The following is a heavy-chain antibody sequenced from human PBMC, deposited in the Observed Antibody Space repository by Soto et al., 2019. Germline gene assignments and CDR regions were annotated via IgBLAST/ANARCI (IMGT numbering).Heavy chain of an antibody. D-gene: IGHD1-1*01. Sequence: QVHLVQSGAEVKKPGASVKVSCNSSGYTFTTYGVAWVRQVPGQGLEWMGWISGHNGKTFYAQSFQDRVTMTTDTSTSTAYMELRSLRSDDTAVYFCGRERPLEDSPLADAFDVWGQGTRVTVSS. CDR1: GYTFTTYG. CDR3: GRERPLEDSPLADAFDV. V-gene: IGHV1-18*01. CDR2: ISGHNGKT. J-gene: IGHJ3*01.